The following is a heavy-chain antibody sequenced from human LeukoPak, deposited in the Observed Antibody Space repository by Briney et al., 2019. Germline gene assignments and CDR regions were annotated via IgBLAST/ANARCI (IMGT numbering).Heavy chain of an antibody. CDR3: ASGRGYCSSTSCVRYYYYYYGMDV. D-gene: IGHD2-2*01. Sequence: SETLSLTCTVSGGSISSGDYYWSWIRQPPGKGLEWIGYIYYSGSTYYNPSLKSRVTISVDTSKNQFSLKLSSVTAADTAVYYCASGRGYCSSTSCVRYYYYYYGMDVWGQGTTVTVSS. CDR1: GGSISSGDYY. J-gene: IGHJ6*02. CDR2: IYYSGST. V-gene: IGHV4-30-4*01.